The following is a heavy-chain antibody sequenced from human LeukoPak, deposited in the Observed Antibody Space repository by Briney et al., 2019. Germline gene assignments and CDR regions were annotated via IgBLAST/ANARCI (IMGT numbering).Heavy chain of an antibody. CDR2: IWYDGSNK. J-gene: IGHJ6*02. Sequence: GGSLRLSCAASGFSFSTYGMHWVRQAPGKGLEWVAVIWYDGSNKYYADTVKGRFTISRDNSRNTVYLQMNSLRVEDTAVYYCARTGQLVPYYYYGMDVWGQGTTVTVSS. CDR3: ARTGQLVPYYYYGMDV. CDR1: GFSFSTYG. D-gene: IGHD6-6*01. V-gene: IGHV3-33*01.